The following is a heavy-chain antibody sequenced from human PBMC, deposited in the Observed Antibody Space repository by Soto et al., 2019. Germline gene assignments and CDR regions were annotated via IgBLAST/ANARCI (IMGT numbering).Heavy chain of an antibody. CDR3: AKGAVAGTPTSYYYYGMDV. V-gene: IGHV1-69*12. Sequence: QVQLLQSGAEVKKPGSSVRVSCEASGGTFRTYAISWVRQAPGQGLEWMGEIIPIFGTVNYAQKFQGRVTITADESTTTVSMDLRSLRSEDTAVYYCAKGAVAGTPTSYYYYGMDVWCQGTTVTVSS. CDR2: IIPIFGTV. CDR1: GGTFRTYA. J-gene: IGHJ6*02. D-gene: IGHD6-19*01.